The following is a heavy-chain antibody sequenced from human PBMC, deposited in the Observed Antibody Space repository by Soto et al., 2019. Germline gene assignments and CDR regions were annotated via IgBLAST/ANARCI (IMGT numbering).Heavy chain of an antibody. Sequence: QVQLVQSGAEVKKPGSSVKVSCKASGGTFSSYAISWVRQAPGQGLEWMGGIIPIFGTANYAQKFQGRVTLAADXXTXTXFMELSSLRSEDTAVYYCARVGANGGGPYYYYGMDVWGQGTTVTVSS. V-gene: IGHV1-69*12. CDR1: GGTFSSYA. J-gene: IGHJ6*02. CDR2: IIPIFGTA. CDR3: ARVGANGGGPYYYYGMDV. D-gene: IGHD2-15*01.